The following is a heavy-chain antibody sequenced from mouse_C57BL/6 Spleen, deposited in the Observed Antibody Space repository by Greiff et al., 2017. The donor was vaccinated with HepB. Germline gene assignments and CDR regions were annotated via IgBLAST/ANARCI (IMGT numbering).Heavy chain of an antibody. V-gene: IGHV1-20*01. D-gene: IGHD1-1*01. CDR1: GYSFTGYF. CDR3: AITTVVAGGFDY. Sequence: VQLQQSGPELVKPGDSVKISCKASGYSFTGYFMNWVMQSHGKSLEWIGRINPYNGDTFYNQKFKGKATLTVDKSSSTAHMELRSLTSEDSAVYYCAITTVVAGGFDYWGQGTTLTVSS. J-gene: IGHJ2*01. CDR2: INPYNGDT.